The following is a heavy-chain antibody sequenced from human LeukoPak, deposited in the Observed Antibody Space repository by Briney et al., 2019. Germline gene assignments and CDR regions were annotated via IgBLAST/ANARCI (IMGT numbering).Heavy chain of an antibody. CDR1: AGSISSGGYY. CDR3: ARGRQYCGGDCYSYFDY. D-gene: IGHD2-21*02. V-gene: IGHV4-31*03. J-gene: IGHJ4*02. Sequence: SQTLSLTCTVSAGSISSGGYYWSWIRQHPGKGLEWIGYIYYSGSTYYNPSLKSRVTISVDTSKNQFSLKLSSVTAADTAVYYCARGRQYCGGDCYSYFDYWGQGTLVTVSS. CDR2: IYYSGST.